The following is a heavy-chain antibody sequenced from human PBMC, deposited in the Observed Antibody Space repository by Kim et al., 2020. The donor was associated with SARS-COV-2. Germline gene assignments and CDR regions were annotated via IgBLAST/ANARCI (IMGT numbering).Heavy chain of an antibody. J-gene: IGHJ6*04. Sequence: ASVKVSCKASGYTFTTYYVHWVRQAPGQGLQWMGIIKSSGGSTLYAQKFQGRVTMTWDTSTSTVYMELSSLRSEDTAVYYCAEDDLGLARNYYYGMDVWGEASTLTVSS. D-gene: IGHD5-18*01. V-gene: IGHV1-46*01. CDR1: GYTFTTYY. CDR2: IKSSGGST. CDR3: AEDDLGLARNYYYGMDV.